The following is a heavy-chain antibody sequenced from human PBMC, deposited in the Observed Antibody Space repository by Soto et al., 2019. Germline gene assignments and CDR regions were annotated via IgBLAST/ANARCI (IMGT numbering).Heavy chain of an antibody. V-gene: IGHV4-39*01. D-gene: IGHD2-15*01. CDR2: IDYNGVT. CDR1: GGSIYRCGYY. CDR3: GKVLVGATGHTDSDS. J-gene: IGHJ4*02. Sequence: KPSDCLSLTSAVSGGSIYRCGYYWGWIRQPPGRGLEWIGNIDYNGVTYSNPSLKSRVTISRDTSKNQFSLKLTSVTAADTALYYCGKVLVGATGHTDSDSWGPGTLVTVSS.